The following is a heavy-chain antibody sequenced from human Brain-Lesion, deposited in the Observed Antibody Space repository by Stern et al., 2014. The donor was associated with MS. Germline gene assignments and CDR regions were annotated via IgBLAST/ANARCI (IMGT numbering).Heavy chain of an antibody. CDR1: GGSISSSSYY. V-gene: IGHV4-39*01. Sequence: QVQLVESGPGLVKPSETLSLTCTVSGGSISSSSYYWGWIRQPPGKGLEWIGSIYYRGSTYYNPSLKSRVTISMATSKNPFSLRLGFGTAADTAVYFCAKLWLGELPESPFDYWGQGTLVTVSS. J-gene: IGHJ4*02. D-gene: IGHD3-10*01. CDR2: IYYRGST. CDR3: AKLWLGELPESPFDY.